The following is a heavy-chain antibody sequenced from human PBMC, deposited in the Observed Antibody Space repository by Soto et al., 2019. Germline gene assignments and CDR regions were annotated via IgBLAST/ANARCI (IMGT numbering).Heavy chain of an antibody. V-gene: IGHV4-59*01. Sequence: SETLSLTCTVSGGSISSYYWSWIRQPPGKGLEWIGYIYYSGSTNYNPSLKSRVTISVDTSKNQFSLKLSSVTAADTAVYYCARDADGPFDYWGQGTLVTVSS. CDR1: GGSISSYY. J-gene: IGHJ4*02. CDR2: IYYSGST. CDR3: ARDADGPFDY.